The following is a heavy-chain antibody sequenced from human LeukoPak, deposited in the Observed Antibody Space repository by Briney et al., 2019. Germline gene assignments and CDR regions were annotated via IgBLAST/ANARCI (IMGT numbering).Heavy chain of an antibody. J-gene: IGHJ6*03. V-gene: IGHV1-8*03. CDR2: MNPNSGNT. CDR1: GYTFTSYD. Sequence: ASVKVSCKASGYTFTSYDINWVRQATGQGLEWMGWMNPNSGNTGYAQKFQGRVTITRNTSISTAYMEPSSLRSEDTAVYYCARNPRWGYGSGSYYYMDVWGKGTTVTVSS. CDR3: ARNPRWGYGSGSYYYMDV. D-gene: IGHD3-10*01.